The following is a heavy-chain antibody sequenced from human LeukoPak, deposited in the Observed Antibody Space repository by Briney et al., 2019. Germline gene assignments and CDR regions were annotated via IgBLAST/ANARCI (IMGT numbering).Heavy chain of an antibody. CDR2: IYDSGST. V-gene: IGHV4-4*01. J-gene: IGHJ4*02. Sequence: PSGTLSLTCAVSGGSISISNRWSWVRQPPGKGREWIGKIYDSGSTNYNPSLKSRVTISVDKSKNQFSLQLSSVTAADTAVYCCARESGGIAVAERWFDYWGQGTLVTVSS. CDR3: ARESGGIAVAERWFDY. CDR1: GGSISISNR. D-gene: IGHD6-19*01.